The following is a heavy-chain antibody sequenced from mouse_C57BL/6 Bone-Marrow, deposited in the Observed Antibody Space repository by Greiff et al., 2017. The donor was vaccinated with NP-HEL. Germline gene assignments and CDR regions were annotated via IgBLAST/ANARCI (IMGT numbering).Heavy chain of an antibody. CDR1: GYSTTSGYY. V-gene: IGHV3-6*01. CDR2: ISYDGSN. Sequence: EVKLMESGPGLVKPSQSLSLTCSVTGYSTTSGYYWNWIRQFPGNKLEWMGYISYDGSNNYNPSLKNRISITRDTSKNQFFLKLNSVTTEDTATYYCARGEGLYYSNYSWFAYWGQGTLVTVSA. J-gene: IGHJ3*01. CDR3: ARGEGLYYSNYSWFAY. D-gene: IGHD2-5*01.